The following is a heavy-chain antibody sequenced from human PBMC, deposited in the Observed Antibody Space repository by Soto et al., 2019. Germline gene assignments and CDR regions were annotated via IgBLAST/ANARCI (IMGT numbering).Heavy chain of an antibody. D-gene: IGHD4-17*01. Sequence: SETLSLTCTVSGGSLSGYYWSWIRQPPGKGLEWIAYIYYSGSTNYNPSLKSRVTMSVDTSKNQVSLKLSSATAADTAVYYCARNDHGGNPFFANWGQGTLVTVSS. CDR1: GGSLSGYY. CDR2: IYYSGST. V-gene: IGHV4-59*01. CDR3: ARNDHGGNPFFAN. J-gene: IGHJ4*02.